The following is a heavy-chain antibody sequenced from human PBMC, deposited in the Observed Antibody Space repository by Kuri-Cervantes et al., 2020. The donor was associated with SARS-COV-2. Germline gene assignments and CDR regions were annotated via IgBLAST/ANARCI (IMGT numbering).Heavy chain of an antibody. J-gene: IGHJ4*02. V-gene: IGHV1-8*02. CDR1: GYTFTGYY. Sequence: ASVKVSCKASGYTFTGYYMHWVRQAPGQGLEWMGMVKTNSGNTLYAQIFQGRVTMTRDTSTSTVYMELSSLTSEDTAIYYCYCAPKEGFDSWGQGTLVTRLL. CDR3: YCAPKEGFDS. D-gene: IGHD2-21*01. CDR2: VKTNSGNT.